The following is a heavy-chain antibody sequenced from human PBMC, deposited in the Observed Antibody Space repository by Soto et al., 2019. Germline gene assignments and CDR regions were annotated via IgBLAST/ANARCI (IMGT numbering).Heavy chain of an antibody. V-gene: IGHV4-39*01. Sequence: SETLSLTCTVSGGSISSSSYYWGWIRQPPGKGLEWIGSIYYSGSTYYNPSLKSRVTISVDTSKNQFSLKLSSVTAADTAVYCCARHEGGSGSYYNLYYYYGMDVWGQGTAVTVSS. CDR3: ARHEGGSGSYYNLYYYYGMDV. J-gene: IGHJ6*02. CDR1: GGSISSSSYY. D-gene: IGHD3-10*01. CDR2: IYYSGST.